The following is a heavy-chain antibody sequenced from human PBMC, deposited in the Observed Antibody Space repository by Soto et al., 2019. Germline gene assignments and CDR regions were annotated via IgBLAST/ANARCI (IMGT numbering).Heavy chain of an antibody. J-gene: IGHJ6*02. Sequence: QVQLVESGGGVVQPGRSLRLSCAASGFTFSTYAMHWVRQAPGKGLEWVAVISYDGSNKYYVDSVKGRFTISRDNSKNTLAVQMNSLRAEDADVYYCGRDFTLIRGVIAIDHYYTRDVWGPGTTVTGSS. CDR1: GFTFSTYA. D-gene: IGHD3-10*01. CDR3: GRDFTLIRGVIAIDHYYTRDV. CDR2: ISYDGSNK. V-gene: IGHV3-30-3*01.